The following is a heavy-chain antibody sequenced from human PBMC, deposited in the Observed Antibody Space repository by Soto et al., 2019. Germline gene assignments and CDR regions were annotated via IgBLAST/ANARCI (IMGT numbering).Heavy chain of an antibody. J-gene: IGHJ3*02. CDR3: ARGSWGDIVVVPAADPRDAFDI. CDR2: TYYRSKWYN. D-gene: IGHD2-2*01. CDR1: VDTFYSNSAA. Sequence: QTLSLTGALTVDTFYSNSAAWDWIRQSPSRGLEWLGSTYYRSKWYNDYAVSVKSRITINPDTSKNQFSLQLNSVTPEDTAVYYCARGSWGDIVVVPAADPRDAFDIWGQGTMVTVSS. V-gene: IGHV6-1*01.